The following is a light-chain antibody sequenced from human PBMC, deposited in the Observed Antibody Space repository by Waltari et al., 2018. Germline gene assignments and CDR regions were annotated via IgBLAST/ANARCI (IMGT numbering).Light chain of an antibody. CDR3: SSYAGSNNLWV. V-gene: IGLV2-8*01. J-gene: IGLJ3*02. CDR2: EVS. CDR1: TSDVGGYTH. Sequence: QSALTQPPSASGSPGQSVTLSCPSTTSDVGGYTHVSWYQQHPGKAPKLMIYEVSKRPSGVPDRFSGSKSGNTASLTVSGLQAEDEADYYCSSYAGSNNLWVFGGGTKLTVL.